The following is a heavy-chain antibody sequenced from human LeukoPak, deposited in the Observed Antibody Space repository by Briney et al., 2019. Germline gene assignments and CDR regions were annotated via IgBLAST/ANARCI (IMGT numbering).Heavy chain of an antibody. J-gene: IGHJ3*02. CDR3: AREEAFDI. CDR2: MRTRKNNFAT. V-gene: IGHV3-73*01. Sequence: GESLKLSCAASGFTFNVYAIHWVRQPSGRGLEWVGRMRTRKNNFATSYAVALKGRVTVSRDDSKNMAYLQIDSLRAEDTAVYYCAREEAFDIWGQGTMVTVSS. CDR1: GFTFNVYA.